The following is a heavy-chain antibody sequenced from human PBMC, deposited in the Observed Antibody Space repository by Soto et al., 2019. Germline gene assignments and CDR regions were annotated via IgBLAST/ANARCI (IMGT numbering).Heavy chain of an antibody. J-gene: IGHJ4*02. D-gene: IGHD6-19*01. Sequence: SETLSLTCTVSGSSVSSGSYYWSWILQPPGTGLELIVYIYYIGNTNYNPYLTSRFTILVDTSKNQFSVKLSSVTAADTAVYYCARGRGQWPEGVSYYFDYWGQGTLVTVSS. CDR2: IYYIGNT. V-gene: IGHV4-61*01. CDR3: ARGRGQWPEGVSYYFDY. CDR1: GSSVSSGSYY.